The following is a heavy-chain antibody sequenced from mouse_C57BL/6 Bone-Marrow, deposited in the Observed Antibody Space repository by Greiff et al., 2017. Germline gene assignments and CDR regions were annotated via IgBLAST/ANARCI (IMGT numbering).Heavy chain of an antibody. D-gene: IGHD1-1*01. CDR1: GFTFSDYY. Sequence: EVKVVESEGGLVQPGSSMKLSCTASGFTFSDYYMAWVRQVPEKGLEWVANINYDGSSTYYLDSLKSRFIISRDNAKNILYLQMSSLKSEDTATYYCARDPVGSEGYAMDYWGQGTSVTVSS. J-gene: IGHJ4*01. CDR2: INYDGSST. V-gene: IGHV5-16*01. CDR3: ARDPVGSEGYAMDY.